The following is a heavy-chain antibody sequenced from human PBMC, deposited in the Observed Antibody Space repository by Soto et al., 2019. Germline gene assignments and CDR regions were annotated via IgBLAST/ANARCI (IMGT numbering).Heavy chain of an antibody. V-gene: IGHV3-23*01. CDR3: AKGRSYYYYYGVDV. Sequence: PGGSLRLSCTASGFTFSRHAMTWVRQAPGKGLEWVSGLSDSGGSIYYADSVKGRFTISRDNSMNTLYLQMNSLRAEDTALYYCAKGRSYYYYYGVDVWGQGTTVTVSS. J-gene: IGHJ6*02. CDR1: GFTFSRHA. CDR2: LSDSGGSI.